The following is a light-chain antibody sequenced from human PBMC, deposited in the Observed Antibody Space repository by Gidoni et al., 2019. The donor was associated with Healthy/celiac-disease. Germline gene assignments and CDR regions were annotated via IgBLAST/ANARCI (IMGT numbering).Light chain of an antibody. V-gene: IGLV1-40*01. Sequence: QSVLTQPPSVSGAPGQRVTISCTGSSSNIGAGYVVHWYQQLPGTAPKLLIYGNSNRPSGVPDRFSGPKSGTSASLAIPGLQAEDEADYYCQSYDSSLSGYVFGTGTKVTVL. CDR1: SSNIGAGYV. CDR2: GNS. CDR3: QSYDSSLSGYV. J-gene: IGLJ1*01.